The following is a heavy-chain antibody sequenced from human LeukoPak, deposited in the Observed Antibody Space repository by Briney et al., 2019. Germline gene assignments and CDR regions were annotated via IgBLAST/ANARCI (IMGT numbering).Heavy chain of an antibody. CDR3: ARDWLSRSSSWHGGYYYMDV. D-gene: IGHD6-13*01. CDR1: GYTFTTYY. CDR2: INPSGGST. Sequence: GASVKVSCKASGYTFTTYYMHWVRQAPGQGLEWMGIINPSGGSTTYAQKFQGRVTMTRDTSTSTVYMELSSLRSEDTAVYYYARDWLSRSSSWHGGYYYMDVWGKGTTVTVSS. J-gene: IGHJ6*03. V-gene: IGHV1-46*01.